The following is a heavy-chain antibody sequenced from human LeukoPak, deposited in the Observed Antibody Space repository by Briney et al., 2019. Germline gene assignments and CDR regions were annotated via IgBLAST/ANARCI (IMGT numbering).Heavy chain of an antibody. V-gene: IGHV4-39*01. Sequence: SETLSLTCTVSGGSISSSSYSWGWIRQPPGKGLEWIGSIYYSGSTYYNPSLKSRVTISVDTSKNQFSLKLSSVTAADTAVYYCARQVPPSIGGVAGDFDYWGQGTLVTVSS. CDR1: GGSISSSSYS. CDR2: IYYSGST. CDR3: ARQVPPSIGGVAGDFDY. J-gene: IGHJ4*02. D-gene: IGHD6-19*01.